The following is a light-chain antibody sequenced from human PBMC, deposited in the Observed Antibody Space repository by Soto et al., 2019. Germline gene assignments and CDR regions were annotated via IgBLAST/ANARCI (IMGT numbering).Light chain of an antibody. CDR2: DAS. Sequence: DIQMTQSPSSLSASVGDRVTITCRASQSINHWLAWYQQKPGKAPKFLIYDASTLRNGVPSRFSGRGSGTEFTLTISSLQHDDFETYYCQHYDSHRYSFCQETKVDIK. CDR1: QSINHW. J-gene: IGKJ2*01. V-gene: IGKV1-5*01. CDR3: QHYDSHRYS.